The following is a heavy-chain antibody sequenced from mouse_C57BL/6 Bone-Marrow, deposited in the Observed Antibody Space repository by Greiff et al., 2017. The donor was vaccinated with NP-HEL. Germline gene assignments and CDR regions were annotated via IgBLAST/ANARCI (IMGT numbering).Heavy chain of an antibody. V-gene: IGHV1-69*01. D-gene: IGHD1-1*01. CDR2: IDPSDSYT. J-gene: IGHJ4*01. CDR1: GYTFTSYW. CDR3: ARERDYYGMGAMDY. Sequence: QVQLKQSGAELVMPGASVKLSCKASGYTFTSYWMHWVKQRPGQGLEWIGEIDPSDSYTNYNQKFKGKSTLTVDKSSSTAYMQLSSLTSEDSAVYYCARERDYYGMGAMDYWGQGTSVTVSS.